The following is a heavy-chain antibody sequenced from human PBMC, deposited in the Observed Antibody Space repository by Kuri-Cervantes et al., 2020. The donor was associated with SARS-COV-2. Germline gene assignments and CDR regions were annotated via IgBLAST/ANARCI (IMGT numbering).Heavy chain of an antibody. J-gene: IGHJ1*01. V-gene: IGHV3-72*01. CDR1: GFTFSDHY. D-gene: IGHD4-11*01. CDR3: ARSLTTTYSF. CDR2: SSNKVYRYTT. Sequence: GESLKISCATSGFTFSDHYTDWVRQAPGKGLEWVGRSSNKVYRYTTEYATSVKGRFTISRDFSKNSLSLQMDSLTTEDTAVYYCARSLTTTYSFWGQGTLVTVSS.